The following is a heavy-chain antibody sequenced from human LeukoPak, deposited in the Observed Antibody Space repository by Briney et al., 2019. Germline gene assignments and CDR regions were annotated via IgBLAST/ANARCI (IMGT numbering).Heavy chain of an antibody. CDR3: TSSGTRLWSGIYYFDY. D-gene: IGHD5-18*01. Sequence: PSETLSLTCTVSGGSISSGDYYWSWIRQPPGKGLEWIGYIYYSGSTYYNPSLKSRVTISVDTSKNQISLNLNSVTAADTAVYYCTSSGTRLWSGIYYFDYWGQGILVTVSS. CDR2: IYYSGST. CDR1: GGSISSGDYY. J-gene: IGHJ4*02. V-gene: IGHV4-30-4*01.